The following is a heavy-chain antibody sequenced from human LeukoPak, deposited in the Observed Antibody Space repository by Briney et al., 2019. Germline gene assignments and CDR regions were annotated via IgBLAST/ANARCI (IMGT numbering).Heavy chain of an antibody. CDR2: IYYSGST. CDR3: ARPLGNGHSYWYFDL. Sequence: PSETLSLTCTVSGDSISNYYWSWIRQPPGKGLEWIAYIYYSGSTRNNPSLQSRVTISIDTSKNQISLKLSSVTAADTAVYYCARPLGNGHSYWYFDLWGRGTLVTVSS. D-gene: IGHD2-8*01. CDR1: GDSISNYY. V-gene: IGHV4-59*01. J-gene: IGHJ2*01.